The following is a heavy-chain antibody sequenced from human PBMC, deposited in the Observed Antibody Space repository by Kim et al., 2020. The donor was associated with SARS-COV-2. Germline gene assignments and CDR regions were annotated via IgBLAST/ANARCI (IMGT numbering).Heavy chain of an antibody. V-gene: IGHV3-33*08. Sequence: GGSLRLSCAASGFTFSSYGMHWVRQAPGKGLEWVAVIWYDGSNKYYADSVKGRFTISRDNSKNTLYLQMNSLRAEDTAVYYCARDHREYYFDYWGQETLVTVSS. D-gene: IGHD3-10*01. CDR3: ARDHREYYFDY. J-gene: IGHJ4*02. CDR2: IWYDGSNK. CDR1: GFTFSSYG.